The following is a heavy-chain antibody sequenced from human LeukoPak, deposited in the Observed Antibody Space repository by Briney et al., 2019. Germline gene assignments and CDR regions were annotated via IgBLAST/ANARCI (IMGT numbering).Heavy chain of an antibody. D-gene: IGHD4-17*01. Sequence: GASVKVSCKASGGTFSSYAISWVRQAPGQGLEWMGGIIPIFGTANYAQKFQGRVTITADESTSTAYMELSSLRSEDTAVYYCAREDMTTDAFDIWGQGTMVTVSS. CDR3: AREDMTTDAFDI. V-gene: IGHV1-69*01. CDR2: IIPIFGTA. J-gene: IGHJ3*02. CDR1: GGTFSSYA.